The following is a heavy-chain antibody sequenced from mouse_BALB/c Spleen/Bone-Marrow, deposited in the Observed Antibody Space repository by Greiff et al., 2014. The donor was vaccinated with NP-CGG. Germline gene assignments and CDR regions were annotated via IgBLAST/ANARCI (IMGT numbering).Heavy chain of an antibody. CDR2: IDPASGNT. CDR1: GFNIKDTF. CDR3: AHDAPFTY. Sequence: EVRLVESGADLVKPGASVKLSCTTSGFNIKDTFMHWVKQRPEQGLEWIGRIDPASGNTKYDPKLQGKATITADTSSNKVSLQLSGLTSEDTAVYYCAHDAPFTYWGQGTLVTVSA. D-gene: IGHD2-3*01. V-gene: IGHV14-3*02. J-gene: IGHJ3*01.